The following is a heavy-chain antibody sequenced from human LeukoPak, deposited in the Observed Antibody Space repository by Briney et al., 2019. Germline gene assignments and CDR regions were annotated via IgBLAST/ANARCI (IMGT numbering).Heavy chain of an antibody. D-gene: IGHD1-1*01. Sequence: GGSLRLSCAASGFIFSDNAMHWVRQAPGKGLEWVARISYDGSNTYYADSVQGRFAISRDNSKNTLYLQMNSLRGDDTSVYYCARALRTVYCGNWGQGTLVTVSS. CDR2: ISYDGSNT. CDR1: GFIFSDNA. V-gene: IGHV3-30*09. J-gene: IGHJ4*02. CDR3: ARALRTVYCGN.